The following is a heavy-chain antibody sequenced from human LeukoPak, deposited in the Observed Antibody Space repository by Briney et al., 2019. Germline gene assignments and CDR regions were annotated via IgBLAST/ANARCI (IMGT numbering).Heavy chain of an antibody. CDR2: ISPDGSSA. V-gene: IGHV3-74*03. J-gene: IGHJ4*02. CDR1: GFSFSSYW. CDR3: ARVSFCPRCHFDY. D-gene: IGHD2/OR15-2a*01. Sequence: GGSLRLSCAASGFSFSSYWMHWVRQAPGNGLVSVARISPDGSSALSADPVRGRFTISRDNADNTLYLQLNSLRAEDTAVYYCARVSFCPRCHFDYWGQGTLVTVSS.